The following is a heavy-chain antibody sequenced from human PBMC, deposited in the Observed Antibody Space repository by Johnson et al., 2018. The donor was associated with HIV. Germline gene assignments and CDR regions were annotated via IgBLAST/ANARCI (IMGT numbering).Heavy chain of an antibody. CDR1: GFTFSDYY. J-gene: IGHJ3*02. CDR2: INSDGSST. D-gene: IGHD3-22*01. V-gene: IGHV3-74*02. CDR3: VRRFYDSSAFDI. Sequence: VQLVESGGGLVKPGGSLRLSCVGSGFTFSDYYMSWIRQAPGKGLVWVSRINSDGSSTSYADSVKGRFTISRDNAKNTLYLQMNSLRAEDTAVYYCVRRFYDSSAFDIWGQGTLVTVSS.